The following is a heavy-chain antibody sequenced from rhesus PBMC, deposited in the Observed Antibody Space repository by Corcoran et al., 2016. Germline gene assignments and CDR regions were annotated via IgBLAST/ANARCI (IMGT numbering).Heavy chain of an antibody. CDR1: GFTFSSYG. J-gene: IGHJ5-1*01. CDR2: INWVGGNP. Sequence: EVQLVETGGGLVQPGGSLKLSCAASGFTFSSYGMSWVRQAPGKGLEWVSAINWVGGNPDSADSVKGRFTISRDNSKNTRSLQMNSLRAEETAVYYCAKGPSGSYYYPVSFDVWGPGVLVTVSS. V-gene: IGHV3S5*01. CDR3: AKGPSGSYYYPVSFDV. D-gene: IGHD3-16*01.